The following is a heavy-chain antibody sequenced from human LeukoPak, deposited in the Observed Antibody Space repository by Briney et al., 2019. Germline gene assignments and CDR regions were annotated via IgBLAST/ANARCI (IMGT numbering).Heavy chain of an antibody. J-gene: IGHJ4*02. V-gene: IGHV3-7*03. Sequence: PGESLRLSCAASRFTFTTYWMSWVRQAPGKGLEWVANINQDGTEKYYVDSVKGRFTISRDNSKNTLYLQMNSLRAEDTAVYYCASAVFFSGSYYLNDYWGQGTLVTVSS. CDR1: RFTFTTYW. D-gene: IGHD1-26*01. CDR3: ASAVFFSGSYYLNDY. CDR2: INQDGTEK.